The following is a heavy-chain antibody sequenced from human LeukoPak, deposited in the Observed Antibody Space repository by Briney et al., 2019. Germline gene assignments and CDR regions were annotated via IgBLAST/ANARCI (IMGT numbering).Heavy chain of an antibody. CDR1: GCTFRRYA. Sequence: ASVKVSLKASGCTFRRYAISWLRQAPGQALEWMGGSIPIFCTANYAQKFQGRVTITAEKSTRTAYRELSSLRSEDTAVYYCARVDIVVVPAAHNWFDPWGQGTLVTVSS. J-gene: IGHJ5*02. CDR3: ARVDIVVVPAAHNWFDP. D-gene: IGHD2-2*03. CDR2: SIPIFCTA. V-gene: IGHV1-69*06.